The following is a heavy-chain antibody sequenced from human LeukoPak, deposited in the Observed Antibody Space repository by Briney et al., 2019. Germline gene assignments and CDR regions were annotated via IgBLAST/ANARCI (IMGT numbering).Heavy chain of an antibody. V-gene: IGHV4-34*01. CDR1: GGSFSGYY. CDR2: INHSAST. J-gene: IGHJ2*01. Sequence: SETLSLTCAIYGGSFSGYYWSRIRQPPGKGLEWIGEINHSASTNYNPSLKSRVTISVDTSKNQFSLKLSSVTAADTAVYYCARGGVGATTMPDWYFDLWGRGTLVTVSS. CDR3: ARGGVGATTMPDWYFDL. D-gene: IGHD1-26*01.